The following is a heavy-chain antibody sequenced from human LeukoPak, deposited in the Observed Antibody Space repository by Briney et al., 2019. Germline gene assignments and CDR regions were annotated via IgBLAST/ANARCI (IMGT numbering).Heavy chain of an antibody. Sequence: GRSLRLSCAASGFTFDDYAMHWVRQAPGKGLEWVSGISWNSGSIGYADSVKGRFTISRDNAKNSLYLQMNSLRAEDTALYYCAKGKIAARPGPVDYGGQGPLVTVSS. CDR2: ISWNSGSI. V-gene: IGHV3-9*01. CDR1: GFTFDDYA. CDR3: AKGKIAARPGPVDY. J-gene: IGHJ4*02. D-gene: IGHD6-6*01.